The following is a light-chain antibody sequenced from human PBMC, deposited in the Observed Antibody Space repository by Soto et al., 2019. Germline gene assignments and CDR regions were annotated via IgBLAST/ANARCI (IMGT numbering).Light chain of an antibody. CDR1: SSDVGDYNY. CDR3: SSYTSITTWV. J-gene: IGLJ3*02. CDR2: GVR. V-gene: IGLV2-14*01. Sequence: QSALTQPASVSGSPGQSITISCTGTSSDVGDYNYVSWYQHHPGKAPKLMIYGVRNRPSGVSNRFSGSKSGNTASLTISGLQAEDEADYYCSSYTSITTWVFGGGTKVTVL.